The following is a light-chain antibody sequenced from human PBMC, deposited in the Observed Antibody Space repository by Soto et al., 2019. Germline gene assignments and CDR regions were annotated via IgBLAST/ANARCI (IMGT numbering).Light chain of an antibody. CDR2: WAS. CDR1: QRVLYSSINKKY. J-gene: IGKJ2*01. Sequence: DIVMTQSPHSLAVSLVEMGTINCKSSQRVLYSSINKKYIAWYQQKPGQPPKVLIYWASTRESGVPDRFSGSGSGTDFTLTISSLQAEDVAVYYCQQYYSSPYTFGQGTKLEIK. CDR3: QQYYSSPYT. V-gene: IGKV4-1*01.